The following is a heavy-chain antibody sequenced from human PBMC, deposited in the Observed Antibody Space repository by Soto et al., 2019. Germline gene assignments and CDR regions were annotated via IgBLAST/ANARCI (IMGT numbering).Heavy chain of an antibody. CDR2: VSSGGST. Sequence: GWSLRLSCAASGFTFTSYAMGWVRQAPGKGLEWVSVVSSGGSTYYADSVTGRFTVSRDNSKNTLSLQMNSLRAEDTAVYYCAKRRGAGGHFDYWGQGAMVTVYS. V-gene: IGHV3-23*01. J-gene: IGHJ4*02. CDR3: AKRRGAGGHFDY. CDR1: GFTFTSYA. D-gene: IGHD2-15*01.